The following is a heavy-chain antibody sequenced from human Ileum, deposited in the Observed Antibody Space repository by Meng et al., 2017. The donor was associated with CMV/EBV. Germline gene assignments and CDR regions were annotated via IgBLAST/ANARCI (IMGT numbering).Heavy chain of an antibody. Sequence: DESGPGRVKPSETLSLTCHTSGGSIITYYWNWIRQPAGKGLEWIGRIYISGSTTYNPSLKSRVTMSVDTSKNQFSLKLSSVTAADTAIYFCAKATGVTDPFDYWGQGTLVTVSS. J-gene: IGHJ4*02. CDR1: GGSIITYY. CDR2: IYISGST. D-gene: IGHD1-14*01. V-gene: IGHV4-4*07. CDR3: AKATGVTDPFDY.